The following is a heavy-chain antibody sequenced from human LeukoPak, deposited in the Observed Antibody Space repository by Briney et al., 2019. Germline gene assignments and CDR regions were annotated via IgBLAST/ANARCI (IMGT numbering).Heavy chain of an antibody. CDR2: ISATSTTI. CDR1: GFTFSSYS. V-gene: IGHV3-48*02. CDR3: RSSGWLS. Sequence: GGSLRLSCAASGFTFSSYSMNWVRQAPGKGLEWISYISATSTTIYYADSVEGRFTISRDNGNNLLYLQMTGLRDEDTAVYYCRSSGWLSWGQGTLVTVSS. J-gene: IGHJ4*02. D-gene: IGHD6-19*01.